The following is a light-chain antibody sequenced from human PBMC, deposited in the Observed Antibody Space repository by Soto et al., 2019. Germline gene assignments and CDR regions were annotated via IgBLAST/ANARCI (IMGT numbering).Light chain of an antibody. CDR3: QQANTFPFT. CDR1: QHISTW. Sequence: DIQMTQSPSSVSASIGDRVTITCRASQHISTWLVWYQQKPGKAPQLLIYAPSSLQSGVPSRFSGSGSVTDFTLTSSILQPEDSPTYYCQQANTFPFTFGQGTRLEI. CDR2: APS. V-gene: IGKV1-12*01. J-gene: IGKJ2*01.